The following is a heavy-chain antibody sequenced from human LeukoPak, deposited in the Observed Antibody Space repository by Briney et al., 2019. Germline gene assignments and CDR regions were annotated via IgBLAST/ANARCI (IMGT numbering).Heavy chain of an antibody. CDR1: GGTFSSYA. J-gene: IGHJ6*02. D-gene: IGHD3-10*01. CDR2: IIPIFGTA. Sequence: SVKVSCKASGGTFSSYAISWVRQAPGQGLEWMGGIIPIFGTASYAQKFQGRVTMTRDTSTSTVYMELSSLRSEDTAVYYCARAPLLWFGELNYGMDVWGQGTTVTVSS. CDR3: ARAPLLWFGELNYGMDV. V-gene: IGHV1-69*05.